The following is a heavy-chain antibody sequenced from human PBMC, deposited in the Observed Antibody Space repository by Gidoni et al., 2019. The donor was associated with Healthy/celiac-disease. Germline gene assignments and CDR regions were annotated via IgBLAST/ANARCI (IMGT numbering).Heavy chain of an antibody. CDR2: FDPEDGET. CDR1: GYTLTELA. CDR3: ATVAYDSSGYYSTRSDRSRLDP. D-gene: IGHD3-22*01. J-gene: IGHJ5*02. Sequence: QVQLVQSGAEVKKPGASGKVSCKVSGYTLTELAMHWVRQAPGKGLEWMGGFDPEDGETIYAQKFQGRVTMTEDTSTDTAYMELSSLRSEDTAVYYCATVAYDSSGYYSTRSDRSRLDPWGQGTLVTVSS. V-gene: IGHV1-24*01.